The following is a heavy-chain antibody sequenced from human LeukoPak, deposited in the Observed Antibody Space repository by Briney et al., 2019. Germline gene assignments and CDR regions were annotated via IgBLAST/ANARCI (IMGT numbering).Heavy chain of an antibody. CDR3: ARDQEGFDY. J-gene: IGHJ4*02. CDR1: GYTFTSNY. V-gene: IGHV1-46*01. Sequence: ASVKVSCKASGYTFTSNYIHWVRQAPGQGLEWMGMIYPRDGSTSYAQKFQGRVTVTRDTSTSTVHMELSGLRSEDTAVYYCARDQEGFDYWGPGTLVTVSA. CDR2: IYPRDGST.